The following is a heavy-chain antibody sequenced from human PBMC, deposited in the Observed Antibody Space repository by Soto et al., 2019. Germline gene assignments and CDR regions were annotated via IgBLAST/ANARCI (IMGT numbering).Heavy chain of an antibody. V-gene: IGHV1-18*01. CDR2: ISGFNGQT. CDR3: ARVDPRGVAVVRDY. D-gene: IGHD3-10*01. Sequence: GSVKVSCKASGNTFASHGFSWVRQAPGQGLEWMGWISGFNGQTNYALKFQGRVTLTTDTSTSTAYTELRSLRSDDTAVYFCARVDPRGVAVVRDYWGQGTLVTVSS. CDR1: GNTFASHG. J-gene: IGHJ4*02.